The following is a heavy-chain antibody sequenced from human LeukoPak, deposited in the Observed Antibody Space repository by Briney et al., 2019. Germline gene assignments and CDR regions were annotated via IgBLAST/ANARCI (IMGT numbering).Heavy chain of an antibody. CDR1: GFTFSSYA. J-gene: IGHJ4*02. Sequence: GGSLRLSCAASGFTFSSYAMEWVRHAPGKGLEWVAVISYDGSNTYYADSVKGPFTISRDSSKNTLYLQMNSLKDEETAVYYCARVSRCLQLVVDYWGQGTLVTVS. V-gene: IGHV3-30*01. D-gene: IGHD5-24*01. CDR3: ARVSRCLQLVVDY. CDR2: ISYDGSNT.